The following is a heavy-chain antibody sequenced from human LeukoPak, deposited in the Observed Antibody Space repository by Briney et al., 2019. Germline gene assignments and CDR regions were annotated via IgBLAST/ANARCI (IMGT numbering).Heavy chain of an antibody. J-gene: IGHJ4*02. CDR2: INHSGST. D-gene: IGHD6-6*01. Sequence: SETLSLTCAVYGGSFSGYYWSWIRQPPGKGLEWIGEINHSGSTNCNPSLKSRVTISVDTSKNQFSLKLSSVTAADTAVYYCAREAGGYSSSGFFDYWGQGTLVTVSS. V-gene: IGHV4-34*01. CDR1: GGSFSGYY. CDR3: AREAGGYSSSGFFDY.